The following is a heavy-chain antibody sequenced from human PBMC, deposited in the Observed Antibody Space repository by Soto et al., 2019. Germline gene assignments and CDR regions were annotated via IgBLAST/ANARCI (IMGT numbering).Heavy chain of an antibody. CDR2: ISYDGSNK. CDR3: AREDEMATTSAFDI. V-gene: IGHV3-30-3*01. Sequence: QVQLVESGGGVVQPGRSLRLSCAASGFTFRSYAMHWVRQAPGKGLEWVAVISYDGSNKYYADSVKGRFTISRDNSKNTLYLRKNSLRAEDTAVYYCAREDEMATTSAFDIWGQGTMVTVSS. D-gene: IGHD5-12*01. J-gene: IGHJ3*02. CDR1: GFTFRSYA.